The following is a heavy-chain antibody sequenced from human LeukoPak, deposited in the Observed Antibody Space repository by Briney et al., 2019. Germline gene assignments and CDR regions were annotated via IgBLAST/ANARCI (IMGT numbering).Heavy chain of an antibody. D-gene: IGHD3-3*01. Sequence: PSETLSLTCTVSGGSISSSSYYWGWIRQPPGKGLEWIGEINHSGSTNYNPSLKSRVTISVDTSKNQFSLKLSSVTAADTAVYYCARYNYDFWSGYYKWGQGTLVTVSS. CDR2: INHSGST. CDR1: GGSISSSSYY. CDR3: ARYNYDFWSGYYK. J-gene: IGHJ4*02. V-gene: IGHV4-39*07.